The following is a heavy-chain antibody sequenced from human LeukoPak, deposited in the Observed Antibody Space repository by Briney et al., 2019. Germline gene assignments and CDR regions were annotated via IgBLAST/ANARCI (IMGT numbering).Heavy chain of an antibody. CDR3: ARQIWFGDPYGMDV. CDR1: GFTFSSYS. D-gene: IGHD3-10*01. J-gene: IGHJ6*02. Sequence: GGSLRLSCAASGFTFSSYSMNWVRQAPGEGLEWVSSISSSSSYIYYADSVKGRFTISRDNAKNSLYLQMNSLRAEDTAVYYCARQIWFGDPYGMDVWGQGTTVTVSS. V-gene: IGHV3-21*01. CDR2: ISSSSSYI.